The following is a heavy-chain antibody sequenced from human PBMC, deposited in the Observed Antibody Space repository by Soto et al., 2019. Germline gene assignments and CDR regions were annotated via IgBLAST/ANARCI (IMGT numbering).Heavy chain of an antibody. CDR1: GFTFSSYS. J-gene: IGHJ5*02. CDR2: ISSSSSYI. V-gene: IGHV3-21*01. CDR3: ARDLGYGDSTFDP. D-gene: IGHD4-17*01. Sequence: GGSLGLSCAASGFTFSSYSMNWVRQVPGKGLEWVSSISSSSSYIYYADSVKGRFTISRDNAKNSLYLQMNSLRAEDTAVYYCARDLGYGDSTFDPWGQGTLVTVSS.